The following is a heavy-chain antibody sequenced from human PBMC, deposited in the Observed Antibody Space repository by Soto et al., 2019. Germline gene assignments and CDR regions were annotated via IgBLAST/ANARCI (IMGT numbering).Heavy chain of an antibody. CDR2: ISSSGSTI. CDR1: GFNFSDYY. D-gene: IGHD3-22*01. CDR3: ARAPPYYYDSSGYYYGY. J-gene: IGHJ4*02. Sequence: GGSLRLSCAASGFNFSDYYMSWIRQAPGKGPKWVSYISSSGSTIYYADSVKGRFTISRDNAKNSLYLQMNSLRAEDTAVYYCARAPPYYYDSSGYYYGYWGQGTLVTVSS. V-gene: IGHV3-11*01.